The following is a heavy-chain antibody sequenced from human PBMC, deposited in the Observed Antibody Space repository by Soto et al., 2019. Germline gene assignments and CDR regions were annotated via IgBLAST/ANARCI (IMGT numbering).Heavy chain of an antibody. CDR3: ARPLCSSTRCGPYFFDS. D-gene: IGHD2-2*01. J-gene: IGHJ4*02. CDR1: GGTFSSYA. V-gene: IGHV1-8*02. Sequence: GASVKVSCKASGGTFSSYAISWVRQAPGQGLEWMGWMNPDNGKTSFAQKFQGRITMTRNTSISTAYMELSSLRSDDTAVYFCARPLCSSTRCGPYFFDSWGQGSLVTVSS. CDR2: MNPDNGKT.